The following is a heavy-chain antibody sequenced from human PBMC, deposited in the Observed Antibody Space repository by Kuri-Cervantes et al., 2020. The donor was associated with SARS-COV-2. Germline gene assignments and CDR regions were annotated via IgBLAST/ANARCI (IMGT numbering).Heavy chain of an antibody. D-gene: IGHD6-25*01. CDR3: ARDRTGATGPAGDAFDI. J-gene: IGHJ3*02. V-gene: IGHV1-2*02. Sequence: ASVKVSCKAPETTFPNYDINWVRQAPGQGLEWMGWINPNSGGTNYAQKFQGRVTMTRDTSISTAYMELSRLRSDDTAVYYCARDRTGATGPAGDAFDIWGQGTMVTVSS. CDR2: INPNSGGT. CDR1: ETTFPNYD.